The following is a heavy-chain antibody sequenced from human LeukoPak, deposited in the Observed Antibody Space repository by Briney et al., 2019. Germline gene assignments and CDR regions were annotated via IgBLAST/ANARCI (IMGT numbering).Heavy chain of an antibody. CDR2: ISGYNGNT. CDR3: ARVGASSWPNYYYYYYMDV. D-gene: IGHD6-13*01. Sequence: ASVKVSCKASGYIFTNFGISWVRQARGQGLEWMGWISGYNGNTKYVQKFQGRVTMTTDTSTSTAYMELRSLRSDDTAIYYCARVGASSWPNYYYYYYMDVWGKGTTVTVSS. J-gene: IGHJ6*03. CDR1: GYIFTNFG. V-gene: IGHV1-18*01.